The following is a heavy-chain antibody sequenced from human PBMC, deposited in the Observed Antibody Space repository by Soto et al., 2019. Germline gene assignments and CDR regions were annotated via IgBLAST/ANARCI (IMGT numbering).Heavy chain of an antibody. CDR2: ISSSSSTI. V-gene: IGHV3-48*01. J-gene: IGHJ1*01. D-gene: IGHD1-26*01. CDR1: GFTFSSYS. Sequence: EVQLVESGGGLVQPGGSLRLSCAASGFTFSSYSMNWVGQAPGTGLEWVSYISSSSSTIYYADSVKGRFTISRDNAKNSLYLQMNSLRAEDTAVYYCARDRGAQTFQRWGQGTLVTVSS. CDR3: ARDRGAQTFQR.